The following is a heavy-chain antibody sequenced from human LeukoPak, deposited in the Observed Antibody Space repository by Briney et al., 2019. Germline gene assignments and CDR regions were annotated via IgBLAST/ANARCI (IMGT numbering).Heavy chain of an antibody. CDR2: IYYSGST. D-gene: IGHD6-6*01. J-gene: IGHJ6*03. V-gene: IGHV4-59*01. CDR3: ARVVPRFDMDV. CDR1: GGSISSYY. Sequence: SETLSLTCTVSGGSISSYYWSWIRQPPGKGLEWIGYIYYSGSTNYNPSLKSRVTISVDTSKNQFSLKLSSVTAADTAVYYCARVVPRFDMDVWGKGTTVTVSS.